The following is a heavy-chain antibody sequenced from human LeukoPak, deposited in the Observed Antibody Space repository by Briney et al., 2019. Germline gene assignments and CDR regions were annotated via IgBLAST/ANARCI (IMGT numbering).Heavy chain of an antibody. CDR1: GFIFSSYW. CDR3: ARGPYSSSWFDY. J-gene: IGHJ5*01. CDR2: INTDGSST. V-gene: IGHV3-74*01. Sequence: GGPLRLSCGASGFIFSSYWVLWVRAARGGSRVYVLRINTDGSSTSYADSVKGQFTISRDSAKNSLYLQMNSLRAEDTAVYYCARGPYSSSWFDYWGQGTLVTVSS. D-gene: IGHD6-13*01.